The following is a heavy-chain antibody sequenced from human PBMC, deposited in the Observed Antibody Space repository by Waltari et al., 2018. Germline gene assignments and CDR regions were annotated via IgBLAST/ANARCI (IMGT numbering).Heavy chain of an antibody. Sequence: QVQLQESGPGLVKPSETLSLTCTVSGGSISSYYWSWVRQPAGKGLEGIGRIYTSGSTNHNPSLKSPLTMSVDTSKNHFSPKLSSVTAADTAVYYCAGGMDYSRLYFDLWGRGTLVTVSS. CDR3: AGGMDYSRLYFDL. D-gene: IGHD4-4*01. V-gene: IGHV4-4*07. J-gene: IGHJ2*01. CDR2: IYTSGST. CDR1: GGSISSYY.